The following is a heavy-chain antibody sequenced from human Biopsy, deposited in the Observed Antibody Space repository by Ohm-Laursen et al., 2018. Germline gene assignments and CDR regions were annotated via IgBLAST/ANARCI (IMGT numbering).Heavy chain of an antibody. CDR3: GRAVRNQLLTDP. D-gene: IGHD1-7*01. Sequence: SSVKVSCKASGYTFTSYDITWVRRAPGQGPEWIGWLNPVSGNSNFGQKFRGRVTVTSDTSISTAYMELSGLTSDDTATYYCGRAVRNQLLTDPWGQGTLVTVTS. J-gene: IGHJ5*02. V-gene: IGHV1-8*01. CDR1: GYTFTSYD. CDR2: LNPVSGNS.